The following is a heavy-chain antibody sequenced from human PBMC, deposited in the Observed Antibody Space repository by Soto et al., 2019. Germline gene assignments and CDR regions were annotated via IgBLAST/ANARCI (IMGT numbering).Heavy chain of an antibody. CDR2: ISSSSSYI. D-gene: IGHD2-2*01. J-gene: IGHJ4*02. Sequence: EVQLVESGGGLVKPGGSLRLSCAASGFTFSSYSMNWVRQAPGKGLEWVSSISSSSSYIYYADSVKGRFTISRDNAKNSLYLQMNSLRAEDTAVYYCARDKVVPAATFDYWGQGTLVTVSS. CDR3: ARDKVVPAATFDY. CDR1: GFTFSSYS. V-gene: IGHV3-21*01.